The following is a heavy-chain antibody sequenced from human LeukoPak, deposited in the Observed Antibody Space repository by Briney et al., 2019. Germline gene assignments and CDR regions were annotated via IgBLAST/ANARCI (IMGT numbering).Heavy chain of an antibody. CDR3: VRELTGYSSGWYDY. J-gene: IGHJ4*02. CDR1: GFTFSSYA. V-gene: IGHV3-23*01. D-gene: IGHD6-19*01. CDR2: ISGCGGST. Sequence: GGSLRLSCAASGFTFSSYAMSWVRQAPGKGLEWVSAISGCGGSTYYADSVKGRFTISRDNSKNTLCLQMNSLRAEDTTVYYCVRELTGYSSGWYDYWGQGTLVTVSS.